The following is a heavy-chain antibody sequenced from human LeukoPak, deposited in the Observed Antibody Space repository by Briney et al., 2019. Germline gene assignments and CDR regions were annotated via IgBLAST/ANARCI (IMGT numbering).Heavy chain of an antibody. CDR2: ISSSSSYI. V-gene: IGHV3-21*01. J-gene: IGHJ5*02. CDR1: GFTFSSYS. D-gene: IGHD5/OR15-5a*01. CDR3: ASCLSVSSWFDP. Sequence: GGSLRLSCAASGFTFSSYSMNWVRQAPGKGLEWVSSISSSSSYIYYADSVKGRFTISRDNAKNSLYLQMNGLRAEDTAVYYCASCLSVSSWFDPWGQGTLVTVSS.